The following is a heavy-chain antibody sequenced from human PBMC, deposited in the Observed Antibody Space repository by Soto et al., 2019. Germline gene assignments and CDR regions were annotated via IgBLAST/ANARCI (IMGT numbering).Heavy chain of an antibody. J-gene: IGHJ4*02. CDR1: GYTLTELS. D-gene: IGHD2-8*01. CDR3: ARTNNSIVLMVYAIEDY. Sequence: ASVKVSCKVSGYTLTELSMHWVRQAPGKGLEWMGGFDPEDGETIYAQKFQGRVTMTTDTSTSTAYMELRSLRSDDTAVYYCARTNNSIVLMVYAIEDYWGQGTLVTVSS. V-gene: IGHV1-24*01. CDR2: FDPEDGET.